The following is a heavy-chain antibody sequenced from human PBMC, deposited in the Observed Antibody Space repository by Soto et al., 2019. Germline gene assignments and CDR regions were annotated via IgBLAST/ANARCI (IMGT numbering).Heavy chain of an antibody. CDR3: AKDIVAYYDDSSGYWAFDI. CDR1: GFTFSSYA. J-gene: IGHJ3*02. Sequence: GGSLRLSCAASGFTFSSYAMSWVRQAPGRGLERVSAISGSGGSTYYADSVKGRFTISRDNSKNTLYLQMNSLRAEDTAVYYCAKDIVAYYDDSSGYWAFDIWGQGTMVTVSS. D-gene: IGHD3-22*01. CDR2: ISGSGGST. V-gene: IGHV3-23*01.